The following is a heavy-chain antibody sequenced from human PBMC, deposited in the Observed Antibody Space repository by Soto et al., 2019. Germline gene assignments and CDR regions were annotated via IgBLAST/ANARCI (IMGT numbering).Heavy chain of an antibody. D-gene: IGHD2-8*02. J-gene: IGHJ6*02. Sequence: EVQLLESGGGLVQPGGSLRLSCTASGFTFSTDAMTWVRQAPGKGLEWVSTVSGSGAKTYYADSVRGRFTISRDNSKDTLYLQMNSLTSEDTATYYCTRDWTGNTCPCMDVWGQGTTVTVSS. CDR1: GFTFSTDA. CDR3: TRDWTGNTCPCMDV. CDR2: VSGSGAKT. V-gene: IGHV3-23*01.